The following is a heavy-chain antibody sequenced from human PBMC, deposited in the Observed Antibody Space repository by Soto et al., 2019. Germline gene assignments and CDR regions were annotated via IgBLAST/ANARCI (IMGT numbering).Heavy chain of an antibody. CDR2: MNPNSGNT. CDR3: ARALLHTAIYYYYYYYMDV. D-gene: IGHD5-18*01. V-gene: IGHV1-8*01. J-gene: IGHJ6*03. CDR1: GYTFTSYD. Sequence: ASVKVSCKASGYTFTSYDINWVRQATGQGLEWMGWMNPNSGNTGYAQKFQGRVTMTRNTSISTAYMELSSLRSEDTAVYYCARALLHTAIYYYYYYYMDVWGKGTTVTVSS.